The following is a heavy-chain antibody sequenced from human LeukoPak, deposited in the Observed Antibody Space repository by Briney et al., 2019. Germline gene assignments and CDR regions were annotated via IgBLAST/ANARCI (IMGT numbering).Heavy chain of an antibody. D-gene: IGHD6-13*01. CDR3: ARPTSRPSNYYHMVV. CDR1: GYTFTSFD. J-gene: IGHJ6*03. CDR2: MNPINGHT. Sequence: GASVKVSCKASGYTFTSFDINWVRQAPGQGLECMGWMNPINGHTGYAQKFQGRVTMTGDTATSTAYMELSSLTYEDTAVYYCARPTSRPSNYYHMVVWGKGTTVTVSS. V-gene: IGHV1-8*01.